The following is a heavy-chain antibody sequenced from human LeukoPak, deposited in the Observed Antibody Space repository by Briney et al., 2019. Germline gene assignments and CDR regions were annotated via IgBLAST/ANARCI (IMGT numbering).Heavy chain of an antibody. CDR2: FNHSGSS. D-gene: IGHD3-9*01. Sequence: TPSETLSLTCAVYGGSFSGYYWSWIRQPPGKGLEWIGEFNHSGSSNYNPSLKSRVTISVDTSKNQFSLKLSSVTAADMAVYYCARAPSRYDVLTGYYGGWFDSWGQGTLVTVSS. J-gene: IGHJ5*01. CDR1: GGSFSGYY. CDR3: ARAPSRYDVLTGYYGGWFDS. V-gene: IGHV4-34*01.